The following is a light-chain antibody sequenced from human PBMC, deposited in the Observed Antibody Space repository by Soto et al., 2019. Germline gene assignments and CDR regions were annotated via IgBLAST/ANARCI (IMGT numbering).Light chain of an antibody. CDR1: SGHGSYA. Sequence: QLVLTQSPSASASLGASVKLTCTLSSGHGSYAIAWHQQQPEKGPRYLMKLNSDGSHSKGDGIPDRFSGSSSGAERYLTISSLQSEDEADYYCQTWGSGVVFGGGTKLTVL. CDR2: LNSDGSH. V-gene: IGLV4-69*01. J-gene: IGLJ2*01. CDR3: QTWGSGVV.